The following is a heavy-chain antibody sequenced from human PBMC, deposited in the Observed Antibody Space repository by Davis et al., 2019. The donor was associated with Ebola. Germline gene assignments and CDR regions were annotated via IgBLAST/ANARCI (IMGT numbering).Heavy chain of an antibody. D-gene: IGHD4-17*01. CDR3: ARAATVTTNLNWFDP. Sequence: SETLSLTCAVYGGSFSGYYWSWIRQPPGKGLEWIGEINHSGSTNYNPSLKSRVTISVDTSKNQFSLKLSSVTAADTAVYYCARAATVTTNLNWFDPWGQGTLVTVSS. J-gene: IGHJ5*02. V-gene: IGHV4-34*01. CDR2: INHSGST. CDR1: GGSFSGYY.